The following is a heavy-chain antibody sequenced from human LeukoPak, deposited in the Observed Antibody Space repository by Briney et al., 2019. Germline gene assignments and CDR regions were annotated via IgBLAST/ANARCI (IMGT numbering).Heavy chain of an antibody. CDR1: GFTFSSYA. CDR3: ARARIAAAGEVLDY. V-gene: IGHV3-23*01. CDR2: ISGSGGST. Sequence: GGSLRLSCAASGFTFSSYAMSWVRQAPGKGLEWVSAISGSGGSTYYADSVKGRFTISRDNAKNTLYLQMNSLRAEDTAVYYCARARIAAAGEVLDYWGQGTLVTVSS. D-gene: IGHD6-13*01. J-gene: IGHJ4*02.